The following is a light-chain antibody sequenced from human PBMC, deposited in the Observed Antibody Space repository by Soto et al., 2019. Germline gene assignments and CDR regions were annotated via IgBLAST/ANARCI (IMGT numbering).Light chain of an antibody. CDR1: QSISSNY. CDR2: GAT. CDR3: QQYGRSPPEFT. J-gene: IGKJ3*01. V-gene: IGKV3-20*01. Sequence: EIVLMQSPGTLSLSPGERATLSCRASQSISSNYLAWYQQKPGQAPRLLIYGATFRASGIPDRFSGSGSGTEFTLTISRLEPEDFAVYYCQQYGRSPPEFTFGPGTKVDIK.